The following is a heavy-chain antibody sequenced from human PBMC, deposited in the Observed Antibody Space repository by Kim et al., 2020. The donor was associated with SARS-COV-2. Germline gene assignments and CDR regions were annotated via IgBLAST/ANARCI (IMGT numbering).Heavy chain of an antibody. Sequence: SETLSLTCTVSNGSVSSGSYYWSWIRQPPGKGLEWIGYIYYSGSTDYNPSLESRVTISVDTSNNQFSLKLRSVTAADTAVYYCARTFFRNYYYFDYWGQGTRVTVSA. CDR3: ARTFFRNYYYFDY. CDR2: IYYSGST. J-gene: IGHJ4*02. CDR1: NGSVSSGSYY. V-gene: IGHV4-61*01. D-gene: IGHD4-4*01.